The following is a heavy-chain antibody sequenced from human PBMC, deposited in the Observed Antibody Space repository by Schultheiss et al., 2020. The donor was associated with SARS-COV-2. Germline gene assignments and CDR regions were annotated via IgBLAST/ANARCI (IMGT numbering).Heavy chain of an antibody. Sequence: SETLSLTCAVYGGSFSGYYWSWIRQPPGKGLEWIGSIHYSGSTYYNPSLKSRVTISVDTSKNQFSLKLSSVTAADTAVYYCARHPGGTVVVPAAIGPDYWGQGTLVTVSS. J-gene: IGHJ4*02. V-gene: IGHV4-34*01. CDR2: IHYSGST. CDR3: ARHPGGTVVVPAAIGPDY. CDR1: GGSFSGYY. D-gene: IGHD2-2*01.